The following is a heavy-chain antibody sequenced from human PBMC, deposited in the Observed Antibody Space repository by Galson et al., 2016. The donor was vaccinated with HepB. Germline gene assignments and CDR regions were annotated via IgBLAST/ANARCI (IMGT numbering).Heavy chain of an antibody. J-gene: IGHJ5*02. CDR2: ISGYNGDT. CDR3: ARGVNYGDYLGHWFDP. V-gene: IGHV1-18*01. CDR1: GYIFGTHG. D-gene: IGHD4-17*01. Sequence: SVKVSCKASGYIFGTHGINWVRQAPGQGLEWMGWISGYNGDTRSAQNFQGRVTMTRDTTISTVYMELSRSKSDDTAVYYCARGVNYGDYLGHWFDPWGQGTLVTVSS.